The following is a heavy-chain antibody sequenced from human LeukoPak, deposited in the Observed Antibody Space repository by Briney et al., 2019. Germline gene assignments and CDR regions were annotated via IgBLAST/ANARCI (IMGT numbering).Heavy chain of an antibody. Sequence: PSETLSLTCTVSVGSISSYYWSWIQQPPGKGLEWIGYIYYSGSTNYNPSLKSRVTISVDTSKNQFSLKLSSVTAADTAVYYCARGYSSANWFDPWGQGTLVTVSS. CDR3: ARGYSSANWFDP. CDR2: IYYSGST. J-gene: IGHJ5*02. V-gene: IGHV4-59*01. CDR1: VGSISSYY. D-gene: IGHD6-25*01.